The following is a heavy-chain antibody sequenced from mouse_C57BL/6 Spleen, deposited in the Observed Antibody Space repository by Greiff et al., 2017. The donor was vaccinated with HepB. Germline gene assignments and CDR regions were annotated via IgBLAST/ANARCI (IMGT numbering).Heavy chain of an antibody. V-gene: IGHV1-42*01. D-gene: IGHD1-1*01. CDR3: ARRIYYSFAY. CDR2: INPSTGGT. CDR1: GYSFTGYY. J-gene: IGHJ3*01. Sequence: EVQLQQSGPELVKPGASVKISCKASGYSFTGYYMNWVKQSPEKSLEWIGEINPSTGGTTYNQKFKAKATLTVDKSSSTAYMQLKSLTSEDSAVYYCARRIYYSFAYWGQGTLVTVSA.